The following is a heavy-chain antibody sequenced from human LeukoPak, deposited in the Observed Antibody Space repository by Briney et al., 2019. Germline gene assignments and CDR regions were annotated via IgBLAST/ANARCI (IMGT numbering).Heavy chain of an antibody. Sequence: PGGSLRLSCAASGFTFDSYAMSWVRQAPGKGLEWVSAISGSGGSTYYADSVKGRFTISRDNSKNTLYLQMNSLRAEDTAVYYCASINYYDSSGYHWGQGTLVTVSS. CDR2: ISGSGGST. V-gene: IGHV3-23*01. D-gene: IGHD3-22*01. CDR1: GFTFDSYA. J-gene: IGHJ4*02. CDR3: ASINYYDSSGYH.